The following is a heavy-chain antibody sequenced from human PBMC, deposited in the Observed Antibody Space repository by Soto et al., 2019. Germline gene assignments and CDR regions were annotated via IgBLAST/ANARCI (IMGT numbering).Heavy chain of an antibody. D-gene: IGHD6-19*01. CDR1: GYTFSNYG. V-gene: IGHV1-18*01. Sequence: QVQLVQSGAEVKKPGASVRVSCKTSGYTFSNYGISWVRQAPGQGLEWMGWISADNGHTNFTQKLQGRVTMTTDTSTSTAYRELRSLRSDDTAVYYCARDDRRAMAGDNWFDPWGQGTLVTVSS. J-gene: IGHJ5*02. CDR3: ARDDRRAMAGDNWFDP. CDR2: ISADNGHT.